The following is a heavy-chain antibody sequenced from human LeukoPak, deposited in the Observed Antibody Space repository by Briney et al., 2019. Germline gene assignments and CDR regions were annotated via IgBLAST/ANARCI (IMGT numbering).Heavy chain of an antibody. Sequence: ASVKVSCKASGYTFTTYGINWMRQAPGQGLEWMGWISAYNGNTNYAQKLQGRVTMTTDTSTSTAYMELRSLRSDDTAVYYCAREGDYDSSGWHWGQGTLVTVSS. CDR2: ISAYNGNT. V-gene: IGHV1-18*01. J-gene: IGHJ4*02. CDR1: GYTFTTYG. CDR3: AREGDYDSSGWH. D-gene: IGHD3-22*01.